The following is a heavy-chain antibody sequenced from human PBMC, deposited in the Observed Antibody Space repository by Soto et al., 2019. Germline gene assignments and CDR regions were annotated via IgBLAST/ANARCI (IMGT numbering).Heavy chain of an antibody. V-gene: IGHV1-69*06. CDR1: GGTFSSYA. J-gene: IGHJ4*02. CDR2: IIPIFGTA. D-gene: IGHD1-26*01. Sequence: QVQLVQSGAEVKKPGSSVKVSCKASGGTFSSYAISWVRQAPGQGLEWMGGIIPIFGTANYAQKFQGRVRITADKTTSTAYTELSSLRSEDTAVYYCARDREREGYLDYSGQGTLVTVSS. CDR3: ARDREREGYLDY.